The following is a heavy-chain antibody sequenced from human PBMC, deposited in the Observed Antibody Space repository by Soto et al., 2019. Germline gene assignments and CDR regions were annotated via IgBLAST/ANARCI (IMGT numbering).Heavy chain of an antibody. CDR1: GFTFSSYA. J-gene: IGHJ4*02. V-gene: IGHV3-23*01. D-gene: IGHD6-19*01. CDR2: ISGSGDST. CDR3: ARRSRGGLLDY. Sequence: PGGSLRLSCAASGFTFSSYAMNWVRQAPGKGLEWVSVISGSGDSTYYADSVKGRFTISRDNSKNTLYLQMNSLRAEDTAVYYCARRSRGGLLDYGGQGTLVTVPS.